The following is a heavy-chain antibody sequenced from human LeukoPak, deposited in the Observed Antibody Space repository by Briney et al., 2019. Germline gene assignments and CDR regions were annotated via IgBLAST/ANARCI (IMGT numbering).Heavy chain of an antibody. Sequence: GSLRLSCAASRFIFSNYWMRWVRQAPGKGLEWVANIKQDGREKYYVDSVKGRFTISRDNAKNSLSLQMDSLRAEDTAVYYCVGNTYGWLESWGQGTLVTVSS. CDR3: VGNTYGWLES. D-gene: IGHD5-18*01. J-gene: IGHJ4*02. CDR1: RFIFSNYW. V-gene: IGHV3-7*01. CDR2: IKQDGREK.